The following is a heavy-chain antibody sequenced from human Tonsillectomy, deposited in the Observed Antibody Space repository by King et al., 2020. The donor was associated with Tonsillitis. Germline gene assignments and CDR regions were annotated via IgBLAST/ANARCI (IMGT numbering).Heavy chain of an antibody. V-gene: IGHV3-74*01. CDR3: AKIGERDLLTGSADAFDN. CDR1: GFTFSNYW. CDR2: INTDGGVT. D-gene: IGHD3-9*01. Sequence: VQLVESGGGLVQPGGSLRLSCAASGFTFSNYWMHWVRQAPGKGLVWVSRINTDGGVTNYADSVKGRFTIPRDNAKNTLYLQMNSLRAEDTAVYSCAKIGERDLLTGSADAFDNWGQGTMVTASS. J-gene: IGHJ3*02.